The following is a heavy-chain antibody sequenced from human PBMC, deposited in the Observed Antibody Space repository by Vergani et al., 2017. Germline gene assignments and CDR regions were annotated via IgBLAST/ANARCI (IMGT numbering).Heavy chain of an antibody. CDR3: ARGDPYSSSWYPPNWFDP. D-gene: IGHD6-13*01. V-gene: IGHV3-11*01. CDR1: GFTFSDYY. CDR2: ISSSGSTI. J-gene: IGHJ5*02. Sequence: QVQLVESGGGLVKPGGSLRLSCAASGFTFSDYYMSWIRQAPGKGLEWVSYISSSGSTIYYADSVKGRFTIARDNAKNSLYLQMNSLRAEDTAVYYCARGDPYSSSWYPPNWFDPWGQGTLVTVSS.